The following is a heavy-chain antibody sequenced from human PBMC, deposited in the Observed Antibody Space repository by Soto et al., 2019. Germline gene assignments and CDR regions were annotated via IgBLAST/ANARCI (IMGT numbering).Heavy chain of an antibody. Sequence: QLQLQESGPGLVKPSETLSLTCTVSGGSISSSSYYWGWIRQPPGKGLEWIGSIYYSGSTYYNPSLKSRGTISVDTSKNQFSLKLSSVTAADTAVYYCASMDFWSGYYPFDPWGQGTLVTVSS. CDR3: ASMDFWSGYYPFDP. CDR2: IYYSGST. J-gene: IGHJ5*02. D-gene: IGHD3-3*01. CDR1: GGSISSSSYY. V-gene: IGHV4-39*01.